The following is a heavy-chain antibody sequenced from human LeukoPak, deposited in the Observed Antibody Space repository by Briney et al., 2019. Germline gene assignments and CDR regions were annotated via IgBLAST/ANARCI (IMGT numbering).Heavy chain of an antibody. CDR2: IKQDGSEK. Sequence: GGSLRLSCAASGFTFSSYCMSWVRQAPGKGLEWVANIKQDGSEKYYVDSVKGRFTISRDNSKNTPYLQMNSLRAEDTAVYYSANDARRITFLGVVTTHFDYWGQGTLVTVSS. D-gene: IGHD3-3*01. CDR3: ANDARRITFLGVVTTHFDY. J-gene: IGHJ4*02. V-gene: IGHV3-7*03. CDR1: GFTFSSYC.